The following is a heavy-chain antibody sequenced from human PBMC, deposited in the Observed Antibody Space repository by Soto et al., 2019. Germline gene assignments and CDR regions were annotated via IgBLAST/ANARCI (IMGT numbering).Heavy chain of an antibody. CDR3: AKPASCTDGSCVGKHDAFEM. J-gene: IGHJ3*02. Sequence: EVQLLESGGGLEQPGGSLRLSCTVSGFTFNNYIMNWVRQAPGKGLEWVSVISGNGENTYYIDSVKGRFTVSRDNSRNILFLQMNSLRAEDTATYYCAKPASCTDGSCVGKHDAFEMWGQGTKV. CDR2: ISGNGENT. V-gene: IGHV3-23*01. CDR1: GFTFNNYI. D-gene: IGHD2-8*01.